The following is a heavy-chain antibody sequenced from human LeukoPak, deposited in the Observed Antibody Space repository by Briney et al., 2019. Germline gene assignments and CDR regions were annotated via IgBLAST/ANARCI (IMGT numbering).Heavy chain of an antibody. D-gene: IGHD3-10*01. CDR3: ARARLLWFGEPIPYYFDY. V-gene: IGHV1-18*01. CDR1: GYTFTSYG. CDR2: ISAYNGNT. Sequence: ASVKVSCKASGYTFTSYGISWVRQASGQGLEWMGWISAYNGNTNYAQKLQGRVTMTTDTSTSTAYMELRSLRSDDTAVYYCARARLLWFGEPIPYYFDYWGQGTLVTVSS. J-gene: IGHJ4*02.